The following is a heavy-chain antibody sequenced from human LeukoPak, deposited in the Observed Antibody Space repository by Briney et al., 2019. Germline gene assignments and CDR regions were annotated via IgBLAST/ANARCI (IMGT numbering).Heavy chain of an antibody. CDR3: ARSNGRVSWFDP. Sequence: SETLSLTCTVSGGSISSYYWSWIRQPPGKGLEWIGYIYYSGSTKYNPSLKRRVHISVETSKNQFSLKLRSVTAADTAVYYCARSNGRVSWFDPWGQGTLVTVSS. V-gene: IGHV4-59*08. CDR1: GGSISSYY. CDR2: IYYSGST. J-gene: IGHJ5*02. D-gene: IGHD4-11*01.